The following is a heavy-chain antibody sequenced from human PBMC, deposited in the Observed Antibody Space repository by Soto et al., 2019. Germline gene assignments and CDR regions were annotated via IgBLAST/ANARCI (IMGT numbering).Heavy chain of an antibody. D-gene: IGHD2-15*01. Sequence: QVQLVESGGGVVQPGRSLRLSCAASGFTFSSYGMHWVRQAPGKGLEWVAVIWHDGSNKYYADSVKGRFTISRDNSKNTLYLQMNSLRAEDTAVYYCARDGILDCSGGSCYYFDYWGQGTLVTVSS. J-gene: IGHJ4*02. CDR3: ARDGILDCSGGSCYYFDY. CDR1: GFTFSSYG. CDR2: IWHDGSNK. V-gene: IGHV3-33*01.